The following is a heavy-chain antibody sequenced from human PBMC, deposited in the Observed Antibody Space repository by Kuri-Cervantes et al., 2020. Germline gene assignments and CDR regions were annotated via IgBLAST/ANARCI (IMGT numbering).Heavy chain of an antibody. D-gene: IGHD3-22*01. CDR3: AKDSSGYYRDFDY. V-gene: IGHV3-9*01. CDR1: GFTFDDYA. J-gene: IGHJ4*02. CDR2: ISWNSGSI. Sequence: GGSLRLSCAASGFTFDDYAMHWVRQAPGKGLEWVSGISWNSGSIGYADSVKGRFTISRDNAKNSLYLQMNSLRAEDTALYYCAKDSSGYYRDFDYWGQGTLVTVSS.